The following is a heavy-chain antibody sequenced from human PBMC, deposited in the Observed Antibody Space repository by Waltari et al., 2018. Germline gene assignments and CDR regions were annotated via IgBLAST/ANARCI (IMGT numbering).Heavy chain of an antibody. CDR2: IKQDGSEK. Sequence: EVQLVESGGGLVQPGGSLRLSCAASGFTFSSYWMRLVRQAPVKGLEWVANIKQDGSEKYYVDSVKGRFTISRDNAKNSLYLQMNSLRAEDTAVYYCARAYSGSYFSYYYGMDVWGQGTTVTVSS. V-gene: IGHV3-7*03. CDR1: GFTFSSYW. J-gene: IGHJ6*02. D-gene: IGHD1-26*01. CDR3: ARAYSGSYFSYYYGMDV.